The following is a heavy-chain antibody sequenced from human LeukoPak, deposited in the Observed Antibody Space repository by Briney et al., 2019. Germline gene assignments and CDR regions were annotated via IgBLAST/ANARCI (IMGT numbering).Heavy chain of an antibody. V-gene: IGHV3-48*01. CDR3: ARGPSSQFRTDY. CDR2: IGRSSSPI. CDR1: GFTFSTYS. D-gene: IGHD2-2*01. J-gene: IGHJ4*02. Sequence: GGSLRLSCAASGFTFSTYSMNWVRQAPGKGLEWVSYIGRSSSPIYYADSVKGRFTISRDNAKNSLYLQMNGLRTEDTAVYYCARGPSSQFRTDYWGQGTLVTVSS.